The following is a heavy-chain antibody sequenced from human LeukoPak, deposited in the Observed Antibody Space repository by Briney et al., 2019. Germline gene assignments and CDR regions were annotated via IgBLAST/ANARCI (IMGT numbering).Heavy chain of an antibody. CDR2: INPNSGGT. CDR3: TRDHCTSINCYEYNYYGVDV. D-gene: IGHD2-2*01. CDR1: GYTFTAYY. Sequence: ASLKVSCKASGYTFTAYYIHWVRRAPGQGLEWMGWINPNSGGTESAQKFQGRVTMTRDTSISTAYTELSRLRSDDTAVYYCTRDHCTSINCYEYNYYGVDVWGQGTTVTVSS. V-gene: IGHV1-2*02. J-gene: IGHJ6*02.